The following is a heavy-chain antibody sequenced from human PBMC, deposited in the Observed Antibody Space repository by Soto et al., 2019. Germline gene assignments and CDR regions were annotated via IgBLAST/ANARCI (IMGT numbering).Heavy chain of an antibody. Sequence: EVQLVESGGGLVQPGGSLRLSCAASGFNFRRYWMSWVRQAPGKGLEWVANIKEDGSEQYYVDSVKGRFTIFRDNAKNSLSLQMNSLRAEDTAIYYCARDPTASYADSLLFDYWGQGTLVIVSS. D-gene: IGHD4-17*01. CDR2: IKEDGSEQ. V-gene: IGHV3-7*01. CDR3: ARDPTASYADSLLFDY. CDR1: GFNFRRYW. J-gene: IGHJ4*02.